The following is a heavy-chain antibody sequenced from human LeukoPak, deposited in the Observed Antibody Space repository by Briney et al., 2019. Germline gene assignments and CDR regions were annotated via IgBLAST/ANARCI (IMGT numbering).Heavy chain of an antibody. D-gene: IGHD2-2*01. Sequence: PGVSLRLYCAASRFTFNNYGLSWVRPAPGKGLEWVSATSGSGGSTYYADSVKGRFTISRNNSKTTLYLQMNSLRAEDTAVYYCANGYCSSTSCSPYFFDYWGQGTLVTVSS. CDR2: TSGSGGST. V-gene: IGHV3-23*01. CDR3: ANGYCSSTSCSPYFFDY. CDR1: RFTFNNYG. J-gene: IGHJ4*02.